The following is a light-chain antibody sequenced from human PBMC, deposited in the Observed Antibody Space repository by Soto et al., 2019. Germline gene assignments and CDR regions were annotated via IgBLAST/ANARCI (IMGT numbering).Light chain of an antibody. CDR2: DAS. CDR3: QQRSNWPPWT. J-gene: IGKJ1*01. CDR1: QSVSSY. Sequence: EIVLTQSPATLSLSPGERATLSCRASQSVSSYLAWYQQKPGQAPRLLIYDASNRATGIPARFSGSGSGTHFTLTINSLAPEDFAVYYCQQRSNWPPWTFGQGTKVEIK. V-gene: IGKV3-11*01.